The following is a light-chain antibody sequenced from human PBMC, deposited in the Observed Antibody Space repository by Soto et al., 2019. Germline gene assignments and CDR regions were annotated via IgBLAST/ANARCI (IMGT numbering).Light chain of an antibody. J-gene: IGKJ4*02. V-gene: IGKV1-27*01. CDR1: QGIDNH. CDR3: QKCKVAPFT. Sequence: DIQMTQSPSSLSASLGDRVTITCRASQGIDNHLAWYQQKPGKAPKLLIYAASNLHSGVPYRFTGSGSGTDCTLTVSSLQPEDAATYYCQKCKVAPFTFGGGTKVEI. CDR2: AAS.